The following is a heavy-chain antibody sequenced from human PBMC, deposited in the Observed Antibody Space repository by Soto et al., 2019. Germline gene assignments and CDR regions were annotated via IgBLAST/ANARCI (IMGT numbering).Heavy chain of an antibody. J-gene: IGHJ2*01. Sequence: QDQLVQSGAEVKKPGSSVKVSCKASGGTFSSHTFSWVRQAPGQGLECMGRIIPALGTATYAQKFQGRVTITADESATSVYMELTSLRSENTAVYFCARPDFGDYWYFDLWGRGTLVTVSS. D-gene: IGHD4-17*01. V-gene: IGHV1-69*08. CDR3: ARPDFGDYWYFDL. CDR1: GGTFSSHT. CDR2: IIPALGTA.